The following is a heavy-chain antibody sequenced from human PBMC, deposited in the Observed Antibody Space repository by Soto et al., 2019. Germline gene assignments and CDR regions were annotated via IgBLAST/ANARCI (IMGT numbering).Heavy chain of an antibody. CDR2: INSDGSST. D-gene: IGHD3-9*01. J-gene: IGHJ6*02. CDR1: GFTFSSYW. CDR3: ARGEGDILNGYPYGMDV. Sequence: EVQLVESGGGLVQPGGSLRLSCAASGFTFSSYWMHWVRQAPGKGLVWVLRINSDGSSTSYEDSVKGRLTISRDNAKNPLYLQMNSLSAKDTAVYYCARGEGDILNGYPYGMDVWSQGTTVTVSS. V-gene: IGHV3-74*01.